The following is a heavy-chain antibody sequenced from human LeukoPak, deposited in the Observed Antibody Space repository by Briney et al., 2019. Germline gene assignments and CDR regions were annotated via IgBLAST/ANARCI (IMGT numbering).Heavy chain of an antibody. Sequence: ASVKLSCKASGYTFTGYYMHWVRQAPGQGLEWMGCINPNSGGTNYAQKFQGRVTMTRDTSISTAYMELSRLRSDDTAVYYCASPNTNSGYSYGYLYWGQGTLVTVSS. CDR1: GYTFTGYY. J-gene: IGHJ4*02. CDR3: ASPNTNSGYSYGYLY. V-gene: IGHV1-2*02. D-gene: IGHD5-18*01. CDR2: INPNSGGT.